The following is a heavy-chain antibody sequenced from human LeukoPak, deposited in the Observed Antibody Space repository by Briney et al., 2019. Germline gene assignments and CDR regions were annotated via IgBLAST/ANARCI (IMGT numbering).Heavy chain of an antibody. Sequence: PGRSLRLSCAASGFTFSSYAMHWVRQAPGKGLEWVAVISYDGSNKYCADSVKGRFTISRDNSKNTLYLQMNSLRAEDTAVYYCARDPWLSYYDSSGYSVYFDYWGQGTLVTVSS. CDR1: GFTFSSYA. V-gene: IGHV3-30-3*01. D-gene: IGHD3-22*01. J-gene: IGHJ4*02. CDR2: ISYDGSNK. CDR3: ARDPWLSYYDSSGYSVYFDY.